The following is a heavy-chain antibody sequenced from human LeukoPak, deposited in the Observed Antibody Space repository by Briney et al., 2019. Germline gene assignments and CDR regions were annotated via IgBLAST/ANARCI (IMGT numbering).Heavy chain of an antibody. D-gene: IGHD1-26*01. V-gene: IGHV1-2*02. Sequence: ASVKVSCKASGYTFTGYYMHWVRQAPGQGLEWMGWINPNSGGTNYAQKFQGRVTMTRDTSISTAYMELSRLRSDDTAVYYCARDSWGVVGQTNWFDPWGQGTLVTVSS. CDR3: ARDSWGVVGQTNWFDP. J-gene: IGHJ5*02. CDR2: INPNSGGT. CDR1: GYTFTGYY.